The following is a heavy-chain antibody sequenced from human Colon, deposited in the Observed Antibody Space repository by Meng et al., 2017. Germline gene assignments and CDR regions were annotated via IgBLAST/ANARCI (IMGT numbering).Heavy chain of an antibody. Sequence: GESLKISCAASGFTFSSYGMHWVRQAPGKGLEWVAVIWYDGSNKYYADSVKGRFTISRDNSKKTLYLQMNSLRAKDTAGYYRAGVPPTSIYYFDYWGQGTLVTVSS. CDR1: GFTFSSYG. CDR3: AGVPPTSIYYFDY. D-gene: IGHD2/OR15-2a*01. CDR2: IWYDGSNK. V-gene: IGHV3-33*01. J-gene: IGHJ4*02.